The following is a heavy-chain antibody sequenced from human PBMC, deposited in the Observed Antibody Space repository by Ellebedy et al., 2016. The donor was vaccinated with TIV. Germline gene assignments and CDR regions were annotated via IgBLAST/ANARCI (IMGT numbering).Heavy chain of an antibody. V-gene: IGHV3-74*01. D-gene: IGHD1-26*01. Sequence: GESLKISCAASGFTFSSYWMHWVRQAPGGGLVWVSRINTDGSPTNYADSVKGRFTISRDNAKNTLYLQMNSLRAEDTAVYYCARDRGGSEKSDYWGQGTLVTVSS. J-gene: IGHJ4*02. CDR2: INTDGSPT. CDR1: GFTFSSYW. CDR3: ARDRGGSEKSDY.